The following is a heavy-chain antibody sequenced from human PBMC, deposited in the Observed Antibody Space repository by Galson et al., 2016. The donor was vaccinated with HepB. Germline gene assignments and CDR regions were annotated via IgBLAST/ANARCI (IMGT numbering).Heavy chain of an antibody. CDR3: ARLGLGAPDY. CDR1: GGSISTYY. V-gene: IGHV4-59*01. Sequence: ETLSLTCTVSGGSISTYYWTWIRQPPGKGLEWIGYIYYSGSTSYNPSLKSRVNISVDTSKNQYSLKLSSVTAADTAVYYCARLGLGAPDYWGQGTLVTVSS. CDR2: IYYSGST. D-gene: IGHD1-26*01. J-gene: IGHJ4*02.